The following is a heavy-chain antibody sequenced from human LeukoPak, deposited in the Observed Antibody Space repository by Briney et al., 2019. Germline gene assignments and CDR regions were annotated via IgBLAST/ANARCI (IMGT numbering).Heavy chain of an antibody. Sequence: ASVKVSCKASGYTFTSYGISWVRQAPGQGLEWMGWISGYNGETNYVQKFLGRVTMTIDSSTSTAYMELRSLRSDDTAVYYCAREEGGNYYYMDVWGKGTTVTVSS. V-gene: IGHV1-18*01. CDR3: AREEGGNYYYMDV. CDR2: ISGYNGET. J-gene: IGHJ6*03. CDR1: GYTFTSYG. D-gene: IGHD3-16*01.